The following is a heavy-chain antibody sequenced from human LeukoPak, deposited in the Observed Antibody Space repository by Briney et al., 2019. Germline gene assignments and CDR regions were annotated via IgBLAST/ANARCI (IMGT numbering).Heavy chain of an antibody. D-gene: IGHD4-17*01. Sequence: ASVTVSCKASGYTFTSYYMHWVRQAPGQGLEWMGIINPSGGSTSYAQKFQGRVTMTRDTSTSTVYMELSSLRSEDTAVYYCARDWSGDYGDYVHGHFDYWGQGTLVTVSS. CDR1: GYTFTSYY. J-gene: IGHJ4*02. CDR2: INPSGGST. CDR3: ARDWSGDYGDYVHGHFDY. V-gene: IGHV1-46*01.